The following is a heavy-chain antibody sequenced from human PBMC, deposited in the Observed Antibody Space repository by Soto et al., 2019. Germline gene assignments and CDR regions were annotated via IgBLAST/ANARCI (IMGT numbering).Heavy chain of an antibody. CDR1: GFTFSSYG. J-gene: IGHJ4*02. D-gene: IGHD3-10*01. CDR3: AKPRPGGFGELGPFDY. Sequence: QVQLVESGGGVVQPGRSLRLSCAASGFTFSSYGMHWVRQAPGKGLEWVAVISYDGSNKYYADSVKGRFTISRDNSKNTLYLQMISLRAEDTAVYYCAKPRPGGFGELGPFDYWGQGTLVTVSS. CDR2: ISYDGSNK. V-gene: IGHV3-30*18.